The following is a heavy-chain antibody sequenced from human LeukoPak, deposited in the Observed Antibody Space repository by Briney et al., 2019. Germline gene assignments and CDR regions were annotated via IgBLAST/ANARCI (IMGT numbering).Heavy chain of an antibody. Sequence: GGSLRLSCAASGFTFNNYEMNWVRQTPGKGLEWISYIDTTGTNIYYTDSVKGRFTITRDTTKNSLSLQMNSLSADDTAVYYCARDFKGYADYWGQGTLVTVSS. V-gene: IGHV3-48*03. J-gene: IGHJ4*02. CDR2: IDTTGTNI. CDR3: ARDFKGYADY. CDR1: GFTFNNYE. D-gene: IGHD2-2*01.